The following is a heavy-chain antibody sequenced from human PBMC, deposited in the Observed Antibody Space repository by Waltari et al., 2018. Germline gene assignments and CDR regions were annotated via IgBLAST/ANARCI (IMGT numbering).Heavy chain of an antibody. CDR3: AREITVAPYYFDS. J-gene: IGHJ4*02. CDR1: GGSMSNYY. CDR2: IYTSGRT. Sequence: QVQLQESGPGLVKPSETLSLTCTVPGGSMSNYYWNWIRQAAGKGLEWIGRIYTSGRTYYNPSLKSRVTMSVDTSKSQFSLRLISVTAADTAMYYCAREITVAPYYFDSWGQGPLVTVSS. D-gene: IGHD3-16*01. V-gene: IGHV4-4*07.